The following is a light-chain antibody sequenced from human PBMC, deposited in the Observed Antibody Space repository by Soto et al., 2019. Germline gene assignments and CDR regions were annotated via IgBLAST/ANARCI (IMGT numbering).Light chain of an antibody. J-gene: IGLJ3*02. Sequence: QSALAQPPSASGSPGQSVTISCTGSGSDIGAYKFVSWYQQHPGKAPKLMIFGVTERPSGVPDRFSGSKSGNTASLTVSGLQADDEAIYYCYSYAVRNIWVFGGGTKLTVL. V-gene: IGLV2-8*01. CDR3: YSYAVRNIWV. CDR1: GSDIGAYKF. CDR2: GVT.